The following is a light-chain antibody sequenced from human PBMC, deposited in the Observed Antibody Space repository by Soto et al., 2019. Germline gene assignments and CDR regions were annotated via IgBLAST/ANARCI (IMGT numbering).Light chain of an antibody. V-gene: IGKV1-5*03. CDR3: QHYNSYSDA. J-gene: IGKJ1*01. CDR1: QTISSW. CDR2: KAS. Sequence: IQMTETASSRAGSVSAIVTITCQASQTISSWLAWYQQKPGKAPKLLIYKASTLKSGVPSRFSGSGSGTEITLTSSSLEPDDFATYYCQHYNSYSDACGQGTKVDIK.